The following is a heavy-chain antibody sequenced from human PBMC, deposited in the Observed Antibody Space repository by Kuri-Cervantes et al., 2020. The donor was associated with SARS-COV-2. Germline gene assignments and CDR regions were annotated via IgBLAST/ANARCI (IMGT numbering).Heavy chain of an antibody. D-gene: IGHD2/OR15-2a*01. CDR3: ARVYEYVRLAWGMDV. Sequence: GGSLRLSCAASGFSFRNYAMHWVRQAPGKGLEWVAVISYDGSSKYYADSVKGRFTISRDNPKNTLYLQMNRLTIEDTAVYYCARVYEYVRLAWGMDVWGQGTTVTVSS. CDR2: ISYDGSSK. V-gene: IGHV3-30*04. CDR1: GFSFRNYA. J-gene: IGHJ6*02.